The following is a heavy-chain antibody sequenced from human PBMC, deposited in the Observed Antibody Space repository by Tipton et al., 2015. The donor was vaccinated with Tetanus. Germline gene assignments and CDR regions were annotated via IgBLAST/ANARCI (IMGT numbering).Heavy chain of an antibody. CDR3: ARASHFQWERVRLDY. V-gene: IGHV4-4*07. CDR2: INTSGSS. J-gene: IGHJ4*02. D-gene: IGHD1-1*01. CDR1: GGSISSYY. Sequence: TLSLTCTVSGGSISSYYWSWIRQSAAMGLEWIGRINTSGSSDYNPSLKGRVPMSIDTSGNRFSLDLTSVTAADTAIYYCARASHFQWERVRLDYWGQGLRVTVSS.